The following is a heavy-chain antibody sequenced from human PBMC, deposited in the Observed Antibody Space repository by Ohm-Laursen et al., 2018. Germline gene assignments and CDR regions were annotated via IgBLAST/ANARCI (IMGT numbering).Heavy chain of an antibody. CDR1: GGSISSSSYY. Sequence: SETLSLTCIVSGGSISSSSYYWGWIRQPPGKGLEWIGSIYYSGSTNYNPFLKSRVTISIDTSKNQFSLKLRSVTAADTAVYYCARGSAPGQYWGQGTLVTVSS. V-gene: IGHV4-39*07. CDR2: IYYSGST. CDR3: ARGSAPGQY. D-gene: IGHD1-1*01. J-gene: IGHJ4*02.